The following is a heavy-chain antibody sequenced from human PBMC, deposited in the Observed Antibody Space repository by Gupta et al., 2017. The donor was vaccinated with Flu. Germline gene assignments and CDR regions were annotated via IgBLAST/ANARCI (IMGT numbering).Heavy chain of an antibody. D-gene: IGHD3-16*01. CDR2: IYYSGST. CDR3: ARFTTDVDRPKNRVGFDY. Sequence: VQLQESGPGLVQPSETLSLTCTVSGGSLSSYYWSWIRQPPGKGLEWIGYIYYSGSTNYNPSLKSRVTISVDTSKNQFSLKLSSVTAADTAVYYCARFTTDVDRPKNRVGFDYWGQGTLVTVSS. V-gene: IGHV4-59*01. J-gene: IGHJ4*02. CDR1: GGSLSSYY.